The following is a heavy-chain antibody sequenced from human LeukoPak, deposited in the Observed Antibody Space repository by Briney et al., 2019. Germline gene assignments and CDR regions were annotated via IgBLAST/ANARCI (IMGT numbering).Heavy chain of an antibody. D-gene: IGHD1-1*01. J-gene: IGHJ4*02. CDR1: GFNFNSYN. Sequence: GGSLRLSCAASGFNFNSYNMNWVRQAPGKGLEWVSYISSSSDYIYYADLVKGRFTISRDNAKISLFLQMNSLRAEDTAIYYCARDPRTVQIWGQGTLVTVSS. CDR2: ISSSSDYI. CDR3: ARDPRTVQI. V-gene: IGHV3-21*01.